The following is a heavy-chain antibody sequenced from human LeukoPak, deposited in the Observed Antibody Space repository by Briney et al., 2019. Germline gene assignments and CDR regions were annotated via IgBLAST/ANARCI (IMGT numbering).Heavy chain of an antibody. J-gene: IGHJ3*01. CDR3: TRWNWDSETRGYYHGAFDV. D-gene: IGHD3-22*01. CDR1: GFTFSNDG. CDR2: ISGRGGGA. V-gene: IGHV3-23*01. Sequence: PGGSLRLSCAASGFTFSNDGMSWVRQAPGKGLEWVSAISGRGGGAYYADSVKCRVAISRDHSKITLYLQMNSLRAEDTAVYYCTRWNWDSETRGYYHGAFDVWGQGTMVTVSS.